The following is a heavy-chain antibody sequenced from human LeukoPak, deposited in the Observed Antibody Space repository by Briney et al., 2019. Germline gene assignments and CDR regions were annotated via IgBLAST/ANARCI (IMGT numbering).Heavy chain of an antibody. Sequence: SETLSLTCTVSGGSISSYYWSWLRQPPGKGLEWIGYIYYSGSTNYNPSLKSRVTTSVDTSKNQFSLKLSSVTAADTAVYYCARGRPAAAAFDYWGQGTLVTVSS. CDR3: ARGRPAAAAFDY. D-gene: IGHD2-2*01. V-gene: IGHV4-59*01. CDR1: GGSISSYY. CDR2: IYYSGST. J-gene: IGHJ4*02.